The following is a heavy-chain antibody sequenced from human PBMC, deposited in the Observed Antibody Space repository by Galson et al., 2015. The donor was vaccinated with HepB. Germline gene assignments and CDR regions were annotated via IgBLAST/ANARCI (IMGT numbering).Heavy chain of an antibody. J-gene: IGHJ4*02. CDR3: ARTIDYSESGSYYPPSYFDY. CDR2: IYTGGST. CDR1: GFIVSSSY. D-gene: IGHD3-10*01. Sequence: SLRLSCAVSGFIVSSSYMSWVRQAPGKGLEWVSVIYTGGSTYYADSVKGRLTISRQNRKKTLYLQMDSLRPEDTAVYYCARTIDYSESGSYYPPSYFDYWGQGTLVTVSS. V-gene: IGHV3-53*04.